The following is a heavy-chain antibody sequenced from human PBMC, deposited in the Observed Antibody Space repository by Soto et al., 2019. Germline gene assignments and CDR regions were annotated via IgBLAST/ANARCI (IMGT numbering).Heavy chain of an antibody. Sequence: EEQLVETGGGVIQRGGSLRLSCNASGFTVSSTYMSWVRQAPGMELEWVAVIESGGSTHYADSVKGRFTISRDIPKNMIYLQLHTLRAEDTAVYYCARDLMPNDRGLGDLAYWGQGTLVTVSS. J-gene: IGHJ4*02. D-gene: IGHD3-22*01. CDR2: IESGGST. V-gene: IGHV3-53*02. CDR1: GFTVSSTY. CDR3: ARDLMPNDRGLGDLAY.